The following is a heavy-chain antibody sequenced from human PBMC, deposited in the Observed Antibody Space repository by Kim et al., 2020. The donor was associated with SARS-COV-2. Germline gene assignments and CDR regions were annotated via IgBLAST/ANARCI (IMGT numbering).Heavy chain of an antibody. CDR2: TYYRSKWYN. V-gene: IGHV6-1*01. CDR3: ARAAWRSMVATTNFDY. CDR1: GDSVSSNSAA. Sequence: SQTLSLTCAISGDSVSSNSAAWNWIRQSPSRGLEWLGRTYYRSKWYNDYAVSVKSRITINPDTSKNQFSLQLNSVTPEDTAVYYCARAAWRSMVATTNFDYWGQGTLVTVSS. J-gene: IGHJ4*02. D-gene: IGHD5-12*01.